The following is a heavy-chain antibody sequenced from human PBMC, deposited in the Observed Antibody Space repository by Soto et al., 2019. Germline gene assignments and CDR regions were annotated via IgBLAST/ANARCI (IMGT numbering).Heavy chain of an antibody. CDR3: ARAATIALYYFDY. CDR2: IIPILGIA. CDR1: GGTFSSYT. Sequence: GASVKVSCKASGGTFSSYTISWVRQAPGQGLEWMGRIIPILGIANYAQKFQGRVTITADKSTSTAYMELSSLRSEDAAVYYCARAATIALYYFDYWGQGTLVTVSS. D-gene: IGHD2-15*01. J-gene: IGHJ4*02. V-gene: IGHV1-69*02.